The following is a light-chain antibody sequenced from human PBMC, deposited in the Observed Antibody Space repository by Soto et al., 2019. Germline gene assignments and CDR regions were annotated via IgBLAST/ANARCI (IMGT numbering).Light chain of an antibody. CDR2: AAS. V-gene: IGKV1-39*01. CDR3: QQCYSTPGWT. Sequence: DLQMTQSPSSLSASVGDRVTITCRASQSISSYLNWYQQKPGKAPKLLIYAASSLQSGVPSRFSGSRSGTDFTLTISSLQPEDFATYYCQQCYSTPGWTFGQGTKLEIK. CDR1: QSISSY. J-gene: IGKJ2*02.